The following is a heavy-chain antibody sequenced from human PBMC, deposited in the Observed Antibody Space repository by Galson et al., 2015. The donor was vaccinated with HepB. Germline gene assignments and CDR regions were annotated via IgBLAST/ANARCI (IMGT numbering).Heavy chain of an antibody. CDR3: ARQNPYYYDSSSNDAFDI. Sequence: SVKVSCKASGYTFTSYGISWVRQAPGQGLEWMGWISAYNGNTNYAQKLQGRVTMTTDTSTSTAYMELRSLRSDDTAVYYCARQNPYYYDSSSNDAFDIWGQGTMVTVSS. J-gene: IGHJ3*02. CDR1: GYTFTSYG. D-gene: IGHD3-22*01. V-gene: IGHV1-18*01. CDR2: ISAYNGNT.